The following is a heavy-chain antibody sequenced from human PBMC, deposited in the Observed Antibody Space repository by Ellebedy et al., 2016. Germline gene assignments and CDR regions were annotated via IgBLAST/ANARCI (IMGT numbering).Heavy chain of an antibody. CDR3: VRELVGGDFDY. CDR1: GYTFTDYY. CDR2: IIPSGGST. J-gene: IGHJ4*02. V-gene: IGHV1-46*01. Sequence: ASVTVSCXASGYTFTDYYIHWVRLAPGQGPEWMGVIIPSGGSTNYAKRFQGRLTITRDTSTSTVYMELSSLRSGDTAVYYCVRELVGGDFDYWGQGTLVTVSS.